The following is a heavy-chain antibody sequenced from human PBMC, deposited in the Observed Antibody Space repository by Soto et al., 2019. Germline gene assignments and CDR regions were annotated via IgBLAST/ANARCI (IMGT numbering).Heavy chain of an antibody. Sequence: EVQLVESGGGLVQPGGSLRLSCAASGFTFSSYWISWVRQAPGKGLEWVANIKQDGSEKYYVDSVKGRFTISRDNAKNSLYLQMNSLRAEDTAVYYCARTGYFDYWGQGTLVTVS. V-gene: IGHV3-7*03. CDR3: ARTGYFDY. CDR1: GFTFSSYW. CDR2: IKQDGSEK. J-gene: IGHJ4*02. D-gene: IGHD3-22*01.